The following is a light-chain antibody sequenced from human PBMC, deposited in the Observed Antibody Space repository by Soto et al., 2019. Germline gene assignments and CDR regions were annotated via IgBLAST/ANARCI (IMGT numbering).Light chain of an antibody. Sequence: DIQMTQSPSSLSASVGDRVTITCRASQGISSWLAWYQQKPDKAPKSLIYAAYSLQSGVPSRFSSSGSETDFTLTISRLQPEDFAAYYCQQYDSYPITFGKGTRLEIK. CDR3: QQYDSYPIT. CDR1: QGISSW. J-gene: IGKJ5*01. V-gene: IGKV1D-16*01. CDR2: AAY.